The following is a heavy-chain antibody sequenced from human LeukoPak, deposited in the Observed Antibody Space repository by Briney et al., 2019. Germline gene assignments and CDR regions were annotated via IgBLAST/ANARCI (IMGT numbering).Heavy chain of an antibody. CDR3: ATDQFWGDRVY. CDR1: GYTFTSYG. D-gene: IGHD7-27*01. CDR2: ISAYNGNT. J-gene: IGHJ4*02. V-gene: IGHV1-18*01. Sequence: GASVKVSCKASGYTFTSYGISWVRQAPGQGLEWMGWISAYNGNTIYAQKFQGRVTMTEDTSTDTAYMELSSLRSEDTAVYYCATDQFWGDRVYWGQGTLVTVSS.